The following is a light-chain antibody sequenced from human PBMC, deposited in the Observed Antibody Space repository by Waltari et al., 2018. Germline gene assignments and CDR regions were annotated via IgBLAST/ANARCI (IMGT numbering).Light chain of an antibody. J-gene: IGKJ3*01. CDR1: QSVSSN. Sequence: EIVMTQSPANLSVSPGERVTLSCRVSQSVSSNLAWYQQKPGQAPRLLIYGASTRATGIPARFSASGSGTDFTLTIGSLQSEDFALYYCQQYDNWPLTFGPGTKVDIK. CDR2: GAS. CDR3: QQYDNWPLT. V-gene: IGKV3-15*01.